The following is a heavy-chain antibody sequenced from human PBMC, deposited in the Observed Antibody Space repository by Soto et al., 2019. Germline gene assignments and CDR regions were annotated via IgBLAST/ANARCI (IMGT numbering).Heavy chain of an antibody. CDR3: GRDMGRDGYIDY. J-gene: IGHJ4*02. D-gene: IGHD1-26*01. CDR1: GLTLRLYW. CDR2: INSDGSST. V-gene: IGHV3-74*01. Sequence: GGSLRLSCEASGLTLRLYWMHWVRQVPGKGLVWVSRINSDGSSTSYADSVKGRFTIFRDNAKNTVSLQMNSLRVEDTAVYYCGRDMGRDGYIDYWGQGTLVTVSS.